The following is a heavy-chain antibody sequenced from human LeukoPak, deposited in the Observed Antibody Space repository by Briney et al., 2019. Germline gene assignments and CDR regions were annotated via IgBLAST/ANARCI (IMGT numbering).Heavy chain of an antibody. D-gene: IGHD5-12*01. J-gene: IGHJ4*02. Sequence: PSETLSLTCTVSGGSISSCSYHWGRLPQPPGKGLVRIGSIYYSGSTYYNPSLQSRVTMSVDTSTNQISLKMTSVTAADTAIYYCARHTWQWLPFDDWGQGTQVTISS. CDR1: GGSISSCSYH. CDR3: ARHTWQWLPFDD. V-gene: IGHV4-39*07. CDR2: IYYSGST.